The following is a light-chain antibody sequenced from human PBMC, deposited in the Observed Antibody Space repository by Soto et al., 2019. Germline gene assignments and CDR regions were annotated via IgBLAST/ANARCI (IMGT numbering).Light chain of an antibody. CDR1: SSDVGSYDL. J-gene: IGLJ2*01. Sequence: QSVLTQPASVSGSPGQSITISCTGTSSDVGSYDLVSWYQHHPGKAPQVMIYEGSKRPSGVSNRFSGSKSGNTASLTIFGLQAEDEADYYCCSYAGSSTLIFGGGTKVTVL. CDR3: CSYAGSSTLI. V-gene: IGLV2-23*01. CDR2: EGS.